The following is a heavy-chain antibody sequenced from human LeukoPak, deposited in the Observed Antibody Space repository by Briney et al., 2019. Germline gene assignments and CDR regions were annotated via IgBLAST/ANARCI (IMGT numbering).Heavy chain of an antibody. V-gene: IGHV4-4*07. Sequence: SETLSLTCTVSGGSISSYYWSWIPQPAGKGLEWIGRIYTSGSTNYNPSLKSRVTMSVDTSKNQFSLKLSSVTAADTAVHYCASSASGSYPSYYYYMDVWGKGTTVTVSS. J-gene: IGHJ6*03. CDR2: IYTSGST. CDR1: GGSISSYY. D-gene: IGHD3-10*01. CDR3: ASSASGSYPSYYYYMDV.